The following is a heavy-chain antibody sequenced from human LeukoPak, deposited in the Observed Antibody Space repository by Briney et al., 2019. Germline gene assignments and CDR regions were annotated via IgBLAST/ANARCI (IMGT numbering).Heavy chain of an antibody. J-gene: IGHJ6*03. D-gene: IGHD3-10*01. Sequence: GASVKVSCKASGGTFSSYAISWVRQAPGQGLEWMGGIIPIFGTANYAQKFQGRVTITADESTSTAYMELSSLRSEDTAVYYCARAIRFGEFDYYYYYMDVWGKGTTVTIPS. CDR1: GGTFSSYA. V-gene: IGHV1-69*13. CDR2: IIPIFGTA. CDR3: ARAIRFGEFDYYYYYMDV.